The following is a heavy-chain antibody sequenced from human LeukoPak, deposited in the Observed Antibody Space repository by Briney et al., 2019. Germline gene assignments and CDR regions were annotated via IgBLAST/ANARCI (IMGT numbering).Heavy chain of an antibody. D-gene: IGHD2-2*01. Sequence: TGGSLRLSCAASGFTFTRNAMAWVRQAPGKGPEWVSAIDGSGGTTFYADSVKGRVTISRVQSTNTVYLQMNSLRADDTAVYYCAKAHCSSTSCSRADNWGQGTLVTVSS. V-gene: IGHV3-23*01. J-gene: IGHJ4*02. CDR1: GFTFTRNA. CDR2: IDGSGGTT. CDR3: AKAHCSSTSCSRADN.